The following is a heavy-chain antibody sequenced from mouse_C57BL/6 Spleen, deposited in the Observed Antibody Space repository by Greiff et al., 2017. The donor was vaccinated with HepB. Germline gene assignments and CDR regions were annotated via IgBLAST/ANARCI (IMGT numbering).Heavy chain of an antibody. CDR1: GYTFTSYW. CDR3: ARDGSSYYDY. CDR2: IYPSDSET. Sequence: QVQLQQPGAELVRPGSSVKLSCKASGYTFTSYWMDWVKQRPGQGLEWIGNIYPSDSETHYNQKFKDKATLTVDKSSSTAYMQLSSLTSEDSAVYYCARDGSSYYDYWGQVTTLTVSS. V-gene: IGHV1-61*01. J-gene: IGHJ2*01. D-gene: IGHD1-1*01.